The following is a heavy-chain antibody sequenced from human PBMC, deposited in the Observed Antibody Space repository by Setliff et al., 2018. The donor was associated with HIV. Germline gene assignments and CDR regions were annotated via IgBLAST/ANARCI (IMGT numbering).Heavy chain of an antibody. J-gene: IGHJ6*03. CDR3: ASDNYYDSSGYYSTLGYYYYYMDV. CDR1: GGSISSYY. D-gene: IGHD3-22*01. V-gene: IGHV4-59*08. CDR2: IFYSGST. Sequence: PSETLSLTCTVSGGSISSYYWSWIRQPPGEGLEWIGYIFYSGSTNYNPSLKSRVTISVDTSKNQFSLKLSSVTAADTAVYYCASDNYYDSSGYYSTLGYYYYYMDVWGKGTTVTVSS.